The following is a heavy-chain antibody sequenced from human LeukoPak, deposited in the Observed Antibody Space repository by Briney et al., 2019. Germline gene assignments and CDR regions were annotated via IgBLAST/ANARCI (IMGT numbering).Heavy chain of an antibody. Sequence: PGGSLRLSCAASGFTFSSYAMSWVRQAPGKGLEWVSAISGSGGSTYYADSVKGRFTISRDNAKNSLYLQMNSLRAEDTALYYCTRDYYDSSGLPFDYWGQGTLVTVSS. J-gene: IGHJ4*02. CDR2: ISGSGGST. V-gene: IGHV3-23*01. CDR3: TRDYYDSSGLPFDY. CDR1: GFTFSSYA. D-gene: IGHD3-22*01.